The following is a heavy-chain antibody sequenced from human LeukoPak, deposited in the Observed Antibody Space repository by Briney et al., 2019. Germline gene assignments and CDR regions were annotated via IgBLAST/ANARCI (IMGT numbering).Heavy chain of an antibody. V-gene: IGHV4-59*01. CDR3: ARGDYSNYVDY. J-gene: IGHJ4*02. Sequence: SETLSLTCTVSGGSISSYYWSWIRQPPGKGLEWIGYIYYSGSTNYNPSLKSRVTISVDASKNQFSLKLSSVTAADTAVYYCARGDYSNYVDYWGQGTLVTVSS. CDR1: GGSISSYY. D-gene: IGHD4-11*01. CDR2: IYYSGST.